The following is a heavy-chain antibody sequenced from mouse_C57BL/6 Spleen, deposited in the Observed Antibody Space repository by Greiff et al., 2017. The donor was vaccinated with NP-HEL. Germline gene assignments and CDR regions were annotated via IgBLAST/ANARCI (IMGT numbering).Heavy chain of an antibody. V-gene: IGHV1-52*01. D-gene: IGHD1-1*01. CDR2: IDPSDSET. CDR1: GYTFTSYW. CDR3: ARRGITTDAMDY. J-gene: IGHJ4*01. Sequence: VQLRQPGAELVRPGSSVKLSCKASGYTFTSYWMHWVKQRPIQGLEWIGNIDPSDSETHYNQKFKDKATLTVDKSSSTAYMQLSSLTSEDSAVYYCARRGITTDAMDYWGQGTSVTVSS.